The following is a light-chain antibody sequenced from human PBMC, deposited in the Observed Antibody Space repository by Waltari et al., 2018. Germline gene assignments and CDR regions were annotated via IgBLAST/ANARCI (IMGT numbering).Light chain of an antibody. CDR1: QDSDRY. CDR2: AAS. Sequence: DVQVTQSPSSLSASVGASVTITCRTSQDSDRYLIWYQQKPGNAPKLLIYAASYLQSGVPSRFSGSGSGTDFSLTISSLQPEDFAVYYCQQNYRTPTFGGGTKVEVK. J-gene: IGKJ4*01. V-gene: IGKV1-39*01. CDR3: QQNYRTPT.